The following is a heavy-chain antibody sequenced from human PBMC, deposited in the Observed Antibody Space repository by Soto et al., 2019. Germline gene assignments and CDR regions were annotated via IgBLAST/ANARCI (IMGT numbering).Heavy chain of an antibody. Sequence: SETLSLTCTVSGGSISSYYWSWIRQPPGKGLEWIGYIYYSGSTNYNPSLKSRVTISVDTSKNQFSLKLSSVTAADTAVYYCARVEYSNYVYYFDYWGQGTLVTVSS. CDR3: ARVEYSNYVYYFDY. D-gene: IGHD4-4*01. J-gene: IGHJ4*02. CDR2: IYYSGST. CDR1: GGSISSYY. V-gene: IGHV4-59*01.